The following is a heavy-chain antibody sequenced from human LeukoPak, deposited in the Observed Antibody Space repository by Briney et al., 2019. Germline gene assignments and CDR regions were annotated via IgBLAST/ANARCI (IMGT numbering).Heavy chain of an antibody. Sequence: SETLSLTCTVSGGSISNYYWSWIRQPPGKGLEWIAYIYYSGSTNYNPSLNSRVTISVDTSKNQFSLKLSSVTAADTAVYYCARGTNLVTYFYYYMDVWGKGTTVTVSS. CDR2: IYYSGST. CDR3: ARGTNLVTYFYYYMDV. J-gene: IGHJ6*03. V-gene: IGHV4-59*01. CDR1: GGSISNYY. D-gene: IGHD3-9*01.